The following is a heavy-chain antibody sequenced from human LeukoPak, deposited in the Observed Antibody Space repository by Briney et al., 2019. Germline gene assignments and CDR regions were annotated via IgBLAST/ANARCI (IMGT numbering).Heavy chain of an antibody. J-gene: IGHJ4*02. Sequence: PGGSLRLSCAASGFTFSSYAMHWVRQAPGKGLEWVAVISYDGSNKYYADSVKGRFTISRDNSKNTLYLQMNSLRAEDTAVYYCAKDSTVLRFLEWPTAFDYWGQGTLVTVSS. CDR1: GFTFSSYA. CDR2: ISYDGSNK. D-gene: IGHD3-3*01. CDR3: AKDSTVLRFLEWPTAFDY. V-gene: IGHV3-30-3*01.